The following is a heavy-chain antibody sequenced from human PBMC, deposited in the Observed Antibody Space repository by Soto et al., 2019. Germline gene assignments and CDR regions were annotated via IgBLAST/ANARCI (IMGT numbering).Heavy chain of an antibody. V-gene: IGHV1-3*01. CDR2: INAGNGNT. CDR1: GYTFTSYA. J-gene: IGHJ4*02. Sequence: QVQLVQSGAEVKKPGASVKVSCKASGYTFTSYAMHWVRQAPGQRLEWMGWINAGNGNTKYSQKFQGRVTITRDTSAGTAYMELSSLRSEDTAVYYCARLVGSGWLTSRGAPVDYWGQGTLVTVSS. D-gene: IGHD6-19*01. CDR3: ARLVGSGWLTSRGAPVDY.